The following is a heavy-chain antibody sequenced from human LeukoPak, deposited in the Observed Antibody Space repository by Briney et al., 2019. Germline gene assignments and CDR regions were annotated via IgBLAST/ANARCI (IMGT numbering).Heavy chain of an antibody. Sequence: SQTLSLTCAISGDSVSRKSAGWNWIRQSPSRGLEWLGRIYYRSTWYSDFLTSRITISPDTYKNQFSLHLDSVTPEDTAVYYCARGGLVRGSINSLIAFDFWGQGTVVTVSS. J-gene: IGHJ3*01. D-gene: IGHD3-10*01. CDR3: ARGGLVRGSINSLIAFDF. CDR1: GDSVSRKSAG. V-gene: IGHV6-1*01. CDR2: IYYRSTWYS.